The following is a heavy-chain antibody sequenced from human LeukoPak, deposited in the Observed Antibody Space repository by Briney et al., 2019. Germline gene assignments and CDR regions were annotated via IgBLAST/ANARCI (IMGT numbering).Heavy chain of an antibody. CDR2: ISPYNGDT. D-gene: IGHD3-22*01. CDR3: ARDKAFLGYYDTSGYFQQWFDS. CDR1: GYTFTAYY. J-gene: IGHJ5*01. Sequence: ASVKVSCKASGYTFTAYYMHWVRQAPGQGLEWMGWISPYNGDTHYAQKFQDRVTMTTDTSTSTAYMDLRSLGFDDTAVYYCARDKAFLGYYDTSGYFQQWFDSWGQGTLVTVSS. V-gene: IGHV1-18*04.